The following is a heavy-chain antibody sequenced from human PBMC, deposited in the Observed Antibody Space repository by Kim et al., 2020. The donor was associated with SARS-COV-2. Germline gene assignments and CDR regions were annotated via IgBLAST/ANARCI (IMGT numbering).Heavy chain of an antibody. V-gene: IGHV4-31*03. CDR1: GGSISSGGYY. J-gene: IGHJ5*02. Sequence: SETLSLTCTVSGGSISSGGYYWSWIRQHPGKGLEWIGYIYYSGSTYYNPSLKSRVTISVDTSKNQFSLKLSSVTAADTAVYYCARDRHSSNKRITMVRGVISGYDPWGQETLVTVSS. D-gene: IGHD3-10*01. CDR2: IYYSGST. CDR3: ARDRHSSNKRITMVRGVISGYDP.